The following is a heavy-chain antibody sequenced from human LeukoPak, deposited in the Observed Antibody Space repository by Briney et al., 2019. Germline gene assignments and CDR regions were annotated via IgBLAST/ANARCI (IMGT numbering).Heavy chain of an antibody. Sequence: PGGSLRLSCAASGFTFSDHYMDWIRQPPRKGLEWIGEINHSGSTNYNPSLKSRVTISVDTSKKQFSLKSSSVTAADTALYYCARRATYNPMRLYNWFDPWAREPWSPSPQ. CDR2: INHSGST. CDR3: ARRATYNPMRLYNWFDP. CDR1: GFTFSDHY. V-gene: IGHV4-34*01. D-gene: IGHD2-2*01. J-gene: IGHJ5*02.